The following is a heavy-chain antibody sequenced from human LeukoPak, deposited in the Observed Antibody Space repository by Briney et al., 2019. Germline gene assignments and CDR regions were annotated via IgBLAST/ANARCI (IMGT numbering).Heavy chain of an antibody. D-gene: IGHD3-10*01. CDR3: ARDLDSGSYSFDY. Sequence: PGGCLRLSCAASGFTVSSNYMSWVRQAPGKGLEWGSVIYSGGSTYYADSVKGRFTISRDNSKNTLYLQMNSLRAEDTAVYYCARDLDSGSYSFDYWGQGTLVTVSS. V-gene: IGHV3-66*01. J-gene: IGHJ4*02. CDR2: IYSGGST. CDR1: GFTVSSNY.